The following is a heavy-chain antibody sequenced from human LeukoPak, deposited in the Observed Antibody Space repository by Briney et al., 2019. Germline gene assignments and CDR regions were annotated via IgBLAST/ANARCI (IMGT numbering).Heavy chain of an antibody. CDR1: GFTFSSYE. D-gene: IGHD6-19*01. CDR2: ITTSSSYM. V-gene: IGHV3-21*01. CDR3: ARDPYSGGYGAYYYYYMDV. J-gene: IGHJ6*03. Sequence: PGGSLRLSCAASGFTFSSYEMNWVRQAPGKGGEWVSSITTSSSYMFYADSVRGRFTISRDNAENSLYLQMNSLRDEDTAVYYCARDPYSGGYGAYYYYYMDVWGKGTTVTVSS.